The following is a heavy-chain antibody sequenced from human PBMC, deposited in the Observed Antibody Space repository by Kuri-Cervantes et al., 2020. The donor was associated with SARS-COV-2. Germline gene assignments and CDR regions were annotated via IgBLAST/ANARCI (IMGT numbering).Heavy chain of an antibody. J-gene: IGHJ2*01. Sequence: GGSLRLSCAASGFTFSSYEMNWVRQAPGKGLEWVSYISSSGSTIYYADSVKDRFTISRNNAKNSLYLQMNSLRDEDTAVYYCARESRDAYNLGSFDLWGRGTLVTVSS. V-gene: IGHV3-48*03. CDR3: ARESRDAYNLGSFDL. CDR2: ISSSGSTI. D-gene: IGHD5-24*01. CDR1: GFTFSSYE.